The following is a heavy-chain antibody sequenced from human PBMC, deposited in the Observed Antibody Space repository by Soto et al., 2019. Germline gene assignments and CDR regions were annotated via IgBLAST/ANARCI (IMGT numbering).Heavy chain of an antibody. CDR3: ARTTVYCSRGRCYSDLDY. Sequence: QVQLQQWGAGLLKPSETLSLTCAVYGGSFSGYSWSWIRQPPGKGLECIGEINRSGSTNYNPSLKSRVTISVYTSKNQFSLKLSSVTAADTAVYYCARTTVYCSRGRCYSDLDYWGQGTLVTVSS. CDR2: INRSGST. D-gene: IGHD2-15*01. CDR1: GGSFSGYS. V-gene: IGHV4-34*01. J-gene: IGHJ4*02.